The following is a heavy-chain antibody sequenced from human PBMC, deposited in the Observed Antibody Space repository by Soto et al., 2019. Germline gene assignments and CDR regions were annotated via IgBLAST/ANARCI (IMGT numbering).Heavy chain of an antibody. CDR1: GYTFTSYA. J-gene: IGHJ4*02. CDR2: INAGNGNT. CDR3: ARQLPINYYYSSGYVVFDY. Sequence: ASVKVSCKASGYTFTSYAMHWVRQAPGQRLEWMGWINAGNGNTNYAQKLQGRVTMTTDTSTSTAYMELRSLRSDDTAVYYCARQLPINYYYSSGYVVFDYWGRGSLVTGSA. D-gene: IGHD3-22*01. V-gene: IGHV1-3*01.